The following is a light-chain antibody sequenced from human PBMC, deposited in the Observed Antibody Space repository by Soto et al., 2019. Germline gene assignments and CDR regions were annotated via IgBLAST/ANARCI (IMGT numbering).Light chain of an antibody. J-gene: IGLJ1*01. CDR2: DVS. CDR1: SSDVGGYNY. CDR3: SSYTSSSTGV. Sequence: QSVLTQPASVSGSPGQSITISCIGSSSDVGGYNYVSWYQQHPGKAPKLMIYDVSNRPSGVSNRFSGSKSGNTASLTISGLQAEDEADYCCSSYTSSSTGVFGSATKVSV. V-gene: IGLV2-14*01.